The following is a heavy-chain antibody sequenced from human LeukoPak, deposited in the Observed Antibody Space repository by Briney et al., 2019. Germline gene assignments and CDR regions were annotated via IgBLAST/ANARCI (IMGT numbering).Heavy chain of an antibody. D-gene: IGHD1-26*01. J-gene: IGHJ4*02. V-gene: IGHV3-66*01. CDR3: ARGRGDIVGTTSHFDY. CDR1: GFIISNNY. Sequence: GGSLRLSCAASGFIISNNYMSWVRQAPGKGLEWVSVIYSDDRTFYADSVKGRFTISRDSSKNMLYVQMNSLRAEDTAVYYCARGRGDIVGTTSHFDYWGQGTLVTVSS. CDR2: IYSDDRT.